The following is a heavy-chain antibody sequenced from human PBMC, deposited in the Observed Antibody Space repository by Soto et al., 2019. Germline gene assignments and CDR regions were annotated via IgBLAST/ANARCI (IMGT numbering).Heavy chain of an antibody. CDR1: GFSFNNAW. J-gene: IGHJ1*01. D-gene: IGHD2-21*01. V-gene: IGHV3-15*07. Sequence: EVHLVESGGGLVKPGGSLRLSCAASGFSFNNAWMNWVRQAPGKGLEWVGRIKSQTDGGTTEYGAPVRGRFTISRDDSTNMLFLQMSSLRSEDTAVYYCTSFSVVPANEHWGQGALVTVSS. CDR2: IKSQTDGGTT. CDR3: TSFSVVPANEH.